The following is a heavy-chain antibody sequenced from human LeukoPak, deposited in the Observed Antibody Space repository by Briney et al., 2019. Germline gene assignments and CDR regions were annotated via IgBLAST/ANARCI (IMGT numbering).Heavy chain of an antibody. V-gene: IGHV4-59*01. CDR3: SRDRGIGYPSSWRGGLYNFDY. D-gene: IGHD6-13*01. J-gene: IGHJ4*02. Sequence: SETLSLTCTVSGGSISSYYWSWIRQPPGKGLEWIGYIYYSGSTNYNPSLKSRVTISVDTSKNQFSLKLSSGTAADTAVYYCSRDRGIGYPSSWRGGLYNFDYWGQGTLVTVSS. CDR1: GGSISSYY. CDR2: IYYSGST.